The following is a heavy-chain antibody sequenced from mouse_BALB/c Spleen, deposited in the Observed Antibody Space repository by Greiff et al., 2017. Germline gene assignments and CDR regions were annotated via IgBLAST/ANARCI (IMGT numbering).Heavy chain of an antibody. V-gene: IGHV5-9-4*01. CDR2: ISSGGSYT. J-gene: IGHJ4*01. Sequence: EVQLVESGGGLVKPGGSLKLSCAASGFTFSSYAMSWVRQSPEKRLEWVAEISSGGSYTYYPDTVTGRFTISRDNAKNTLYLEMSSLRSEDTAMYYCARDHGIHSYAMDYWGQGTSVTVSS. CDR1: GFTFSSYA. CDR3: ARDHGIHSYAMDY.